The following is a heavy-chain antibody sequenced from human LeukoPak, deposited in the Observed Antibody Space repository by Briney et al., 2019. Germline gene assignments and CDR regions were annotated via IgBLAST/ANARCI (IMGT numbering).Heavy chain of an antibody. D-gene: IGHD5-12*01. CDR3: ARRYSGYDYGYFDY. J-gene: IGHJ4*02. CDR1: GGSISSHY. CDR2: IYTSGST. Sequence: PSETLSLTCTVSGGSISSHYWSWIRNPDGKGMEWLRRIYTSGSTNYNPSLKSRVTMSVDTSKNQFSLKLSSVTPEDTAVYYCARRYSGYDYGYFDYWGQGTLVTVSS. V-gene: IGHV4-4*07.